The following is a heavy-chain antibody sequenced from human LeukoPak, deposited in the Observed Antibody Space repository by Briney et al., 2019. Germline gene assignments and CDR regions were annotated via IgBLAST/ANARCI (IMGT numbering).Heavy chain of an antibody. CDR3: SRRQYFSDRSGHYYGPNYYYMDV. D-gene: IGHD3-22*01. CDR1: GGSIVSRDL. Sequence: SETLSLTCAVSGGSIVSRDLWSWVRQTPGKGLEWIGEIFHSGSTNYNPSLKSRVTISADKSKNQFSLNLRSVTAADTAVYYCSRRQYFSDRSGHYYGPNYYYMDVWGKGTTVTVSS. CDR2: IFHSGST. J-gene: IGHJ6*03. V-gene: IGHV4-4*02.